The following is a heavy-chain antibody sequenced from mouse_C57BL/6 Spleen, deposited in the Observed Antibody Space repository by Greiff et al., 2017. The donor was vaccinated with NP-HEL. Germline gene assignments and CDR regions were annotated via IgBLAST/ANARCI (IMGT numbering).Heavy chain of an antibody. CDR1: GFNITNTY. D-gene: IGHD1-1*01. J-gene: IGHJ4*01. CDR2: IDPANGNT. CDR3: ARYPFTTVVAHYAKDY. V-gene: IGHV14-3*01. Sequence: VQLKQSVAELVRPGASVKLSCTASGFNITNTYMHWVKQRPEQGLEWIGRIDPANGNTKYAPKFQGKATITADTSSNTAYLQLSSLTSEDTAIYYCARYPFTTVVAHYAKDYWGQGTSVTVSS.